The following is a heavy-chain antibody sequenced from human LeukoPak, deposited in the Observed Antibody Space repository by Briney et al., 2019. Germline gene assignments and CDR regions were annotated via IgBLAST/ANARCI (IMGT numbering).Heavy chain of an antibody. V-gene: IGHV3-30*18. CDR1: GFTFSSYG. CDR2: ILYDGSNK. CDR3: AKDSAGCSGGSCGIDY. J-gene: IGHJ4*02. Sequence: PGGSLRLSCAASGFTFSSYGMHWVRQAPGKGLEWVAVILYDGSNKYYADSVKGRFTISRDNSKNTLYLQMNSLRAEDTAVYYCAKDSAGCSGGSCGIDYWGQGTLVTVSS. D-gene: IGHD2-15*01.